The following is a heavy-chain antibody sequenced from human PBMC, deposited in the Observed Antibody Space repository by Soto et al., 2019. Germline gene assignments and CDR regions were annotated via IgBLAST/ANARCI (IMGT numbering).Heavy chain of an antibody. CDR2: IYYMGNT. D-gene: IGHD3-3*01. Sequence: QVQLQESGPGLVKPSQTLSLTCSVSGDSISSAAYYWSWIRQHPGKGLEWIWYIYYMGNTYYNPSRESRVTISLDTSKNLFSLALSSVTAADTAVYYCARETGYYGGYNWFDPWGQGTLVTVSS. V-gene: IGHV4-31*03. J-gene: IGHJ5*02. CDR1: GDSISSAAYY. CDR3: ARETGYYGGYNWFDP.